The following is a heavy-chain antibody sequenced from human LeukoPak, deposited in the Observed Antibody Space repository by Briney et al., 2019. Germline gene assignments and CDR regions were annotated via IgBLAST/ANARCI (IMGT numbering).Heavy chain of an antibody. V-gene: IGHV4-4*01. CDR3: ARGLVTTGRSSFDN. CDR2: IYHTGST. D-gene: IGHD4-17*01. CDR1: DDSIRSTNW. J-gene: IGHJ4*02. Sequence: SETLSLTFAVSDDSIRSTNWWHWVRQPPGKGVEWIGEIYHTGSTNNTPSLTSRVIISVDKSKNQFALKLSSVTAADTAVYCCARGLVTTGRSSFDNWGQGTMVTVSS.